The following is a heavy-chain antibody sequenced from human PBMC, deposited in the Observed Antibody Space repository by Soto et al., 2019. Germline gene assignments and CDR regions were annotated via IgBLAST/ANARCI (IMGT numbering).Heavy chain of an antibody. J-gene: IGHJ4*02. CDR1: GFTFSSYW. Sequence: PGGSLRLSCAASGFTFSSYWMSWVRQAPGKGLEWVANIKQDGSEKYYVDSVKGRFTISRDNAKNSLSLQMNSLRAEDTAVYYCVRERGGARGYPYGPRWGQGTLVTVSS. D-gene: IGHD5-18*01. V-gene: IGHV3-7*01. CDR2: IKQDGSEK. CDR3: VRERGGARGYPYGPR.